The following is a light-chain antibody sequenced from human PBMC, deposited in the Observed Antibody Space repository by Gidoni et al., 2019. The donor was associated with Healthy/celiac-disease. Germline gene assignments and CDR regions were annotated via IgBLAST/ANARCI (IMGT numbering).Light chain of an antibody. Sequence: ILPPHSPATLSVSPGERATLSCRASQSVSSNLAWYQQKPGQAPRLLIYGASTRATGIPARFSGSGSGTEFTLTISSLQSEDFAVYYCQQYNNWPWTFGQGTKVEIK. V-gene: IGKV3-15*01. CDR3: QQYNNWPWT. J-gene: IGKJ1*01. CDR2: GAS. CDR1: QSVSSN.